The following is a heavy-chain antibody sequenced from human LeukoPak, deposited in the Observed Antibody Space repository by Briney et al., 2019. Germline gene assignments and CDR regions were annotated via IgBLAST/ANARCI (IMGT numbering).Heavy chain of an antibody. V-gene: IGHV4-34*01. CDR1: GGSFSGYY. Sequence: PSETLSLTCAVYGGSFSGYYWSWIRQPPGKGLEWIGEINHSGSTNYNPSLKSRVTISVDTSKNQFSLKLSSVTAADTAVYYCARGRRTGSYYYYYGMDVWGQGTTVPVSS. D-gene: IGHD1-14*01. J-gene: IGHJ6*02. CDR3: ARGRRTGSYYYYYGMDV. CDR2: INHSGST.